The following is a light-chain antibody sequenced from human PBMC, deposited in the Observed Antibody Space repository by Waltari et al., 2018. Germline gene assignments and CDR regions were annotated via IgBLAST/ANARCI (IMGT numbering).Light chain of an antibody. J-gene: IGLJ3*02. CDR2: DVS. V-gene: IGLV2-14*03. CDR1: SSDVGAYNY. Sequence: QSAPTQPASVSGSPGQSITISCTGTSSDVGAYNYVSWYQQHPGKAPKLMIYDVSNRPSGVSNRFSGSKSGNTASLTISGLQAEDEADYYCSSYTRSSTVVFGGGTKLTVL. CDR3: SSYTRSSTVV.